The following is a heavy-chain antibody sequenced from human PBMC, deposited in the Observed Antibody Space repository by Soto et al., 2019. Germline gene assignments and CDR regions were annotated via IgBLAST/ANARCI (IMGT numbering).Heavy chain of an antibody. J-gene: IGHJ6*02. V-gene: IGHV3-30-3*01. CDR3: ARGTTLAIFDYGMDV. CDR1: GFTFTSYA. CDR2: ISNDGSNY. D-gene: IGHD3-3*01. Sequence: QVQLVESGGGVVQPGRSVRLSCAASGFTFTSYAMHWVRQAPGKGLEWVAVISNDGSNYYYADSVRGRFTISRDNTKNTLFLQMSSLRGEDSGVYYCARGTTLAIFDYGMDVWGQGTTVTVSS.